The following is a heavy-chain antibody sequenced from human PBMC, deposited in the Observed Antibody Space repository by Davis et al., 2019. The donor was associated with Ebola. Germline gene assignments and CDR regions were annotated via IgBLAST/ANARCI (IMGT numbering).Heavy chain of an antibody. V-gene: IGHV3-48*02. J-gene: IGHJ4*02. Sequence: GESLNLSCAASGFAFSRYSMNWVRQAPGKGLEWVSYISSSSSSIYYADSVKGRFTISRDNAKNSLYLQMNSLRDEDTAVYYCARDSTTVVSQKQFDYWGQGTLVTVSS. D-gene: IGHD4-23*01. CDR3: ARDSTTVVSQKQFDY. CDR1: GFAFSRYS. CDR2: ISSSSSSI.